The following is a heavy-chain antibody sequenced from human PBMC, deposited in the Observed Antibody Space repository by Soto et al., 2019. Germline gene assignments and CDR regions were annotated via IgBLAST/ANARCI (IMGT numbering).Heavy chain of an antibody. V-gene: IGHV3-11*01. CDR3: ARDTLDSSGPETYYYYYYMDV. CDR2: ISSSGSTI. J-gene: IGHJ6*03. D-gene: IGHD6-19*01. Sequence: GGSLRLSCAASGFTFSDYYMSWIRQAPGKGLEWVSYISSSGSTIYYADSVKGRFTISRDNAKNSLYLQMNSLRAEDTAVYYCARDTLDSSGPETYYYYYYMDVWGKGTTVTVSS. CDR1: GFTFSDYY.